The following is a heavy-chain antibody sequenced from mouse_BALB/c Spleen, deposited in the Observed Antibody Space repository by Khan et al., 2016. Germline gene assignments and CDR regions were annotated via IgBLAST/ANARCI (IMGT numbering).Heavy chain of an antibody. CDR2: IDPFNGGT. V-gene: IGHV1S135*01. D-gene: IGHD2-4*01. Sequence: VQLQQSGPELMKPGASVKISCKASGYSFTSYYMYWVKQSHGKSLEWIGYIDPFNGGTAYNQKFKGKATLPVDRSSSTAYMHLSSLTSEDSAVYYCARFYYNYEDAMDYWGQGTSVTVSS. CDR3: ARFYYNYEDAMDY. J-gene: IGHJ4*01. CDR1: GYSFTSYY.